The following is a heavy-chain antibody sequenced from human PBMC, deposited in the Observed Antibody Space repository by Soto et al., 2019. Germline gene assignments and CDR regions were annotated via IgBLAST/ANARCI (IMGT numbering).Heavy chain of an antibody. V-gene: IGHV3-7*04. CDR1: GFTFSSYW. CDR3: ARALLVVTAIGNDAFDI. D-gene: IGHD2-21*02. J-gene: IGHJ3*02. CDR2: IKQDGSEK. Sequence: GGSLRLSCAASGFTFSSYWMSWVRQAPGKGLEWVANIKQDGSEKYYVDSVKGRFTISRDNAKNSLYLQMNSLRAEDTAVYYCARALLVVTAIGNDAFDIWGQGTMVTV.